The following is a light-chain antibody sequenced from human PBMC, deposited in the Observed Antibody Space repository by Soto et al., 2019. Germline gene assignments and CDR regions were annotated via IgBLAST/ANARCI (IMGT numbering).Light chain of an antibody. CDR2: TTN. J-gene: IGLJ3*02. V-gene: IGLV7-43*01. CDR3: LVYHGDGWV. CDR1: TGAVTSTNY. Sequence: QAVVTQEPSLTVSPGGTVTLTCASSTGAVTSTNYPSWFQQKPGQAPRALIYTTNNKHSWTPARFSGSLLGGKAALTLSGVQPEDEAEYYCLVYHGDGWVFGGGTKVTVL.